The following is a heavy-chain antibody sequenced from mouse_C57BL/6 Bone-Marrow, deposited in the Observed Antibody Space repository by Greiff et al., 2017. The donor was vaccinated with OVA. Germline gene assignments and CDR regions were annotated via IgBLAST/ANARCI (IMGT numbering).Heavy chain of an antibody. Sequence: EVQVVESGGGLVQPKGSLKLSCAASGFSFNTYAMNWVRQAPGKGLEWVARIRSKSNNYATYYADSVKDRFTISRDDSESMLYLQMNNLKTEDTAMYYCVREGYGSSYLAWFAYWGQGTLVTVSA. CDR3: VREGYGSSYLAWFAY. V-gene: IGHV10-1*01. D-gene: IGHD1-1*01. CDR2: IRSKSNNYAT. J-gene: IGHJ3*01. CDR1: GFSFNTYA.